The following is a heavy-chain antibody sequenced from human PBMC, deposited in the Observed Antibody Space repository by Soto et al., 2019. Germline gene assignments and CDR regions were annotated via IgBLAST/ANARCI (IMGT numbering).Heavy chain of an antibody. CDR3: AADRGMVRGVILYYYGMDV. V-gene: IGHV1-58*01. J-gene: IGHJ6*02. D-gene: IGHD3-10*01. Sequence: AASVKVSCKASGFTFTSSAVQWVRQARGQRLEWIGWIVVGSGNTNYAQKFQERVTITRDMSTSTAYMELSSLRSEDTAVYYCAADRGMVRGVILYYYGMDVWGQGTTVTVSS. CDR1: GFTFTSSA. CDR2: IVVGSGNT.